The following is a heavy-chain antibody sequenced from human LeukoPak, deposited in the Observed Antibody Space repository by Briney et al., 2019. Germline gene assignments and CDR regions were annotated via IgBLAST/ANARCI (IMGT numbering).Heavy chain of an antibody. CDR1: GYTFTGYY. CDR3: AGGFDYYDSSGYSLDI. Sequence: ASVKVSCKASGYTFTGYYMHWVRQAPGQGLEWMGWINPNSGGTNYAQKFQGRATMTRDTSISTAYMELSRLRPDDTAVYYCAGGFDYYDSSGYSLDIWGQGTMVTVSS. D-gene: IGHD3-22*01. CDR2: INPNSGGT. J-gene: IGHJ3*02. V-gene: IGHV1-2*02.